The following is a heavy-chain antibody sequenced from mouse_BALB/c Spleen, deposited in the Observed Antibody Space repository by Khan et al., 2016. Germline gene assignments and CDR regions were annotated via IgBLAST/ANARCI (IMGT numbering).Heavy chain of an antibody. CDR3: ARGAPFAY. Sequence: QVQLQQSGAELVRPGFSVKISCKASGYTFSGYWMNWVKQRHGKGLEWIGDIYPEDGDTDYNGKFKGKATLTVDRSSSTVYMQLSRLTSEDSAIYYCARGAPFAYWGQGTLVTVSA. V-gene: IGHV1-80*01. CDR1: GYTFSGYW. J-gene: IGHJ3*01. CDR2: IYPEDGDT.